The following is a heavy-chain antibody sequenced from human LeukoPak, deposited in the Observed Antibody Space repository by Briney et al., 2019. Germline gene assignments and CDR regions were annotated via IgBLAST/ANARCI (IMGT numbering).Heavy chain of an antibody. CDR3: ARVRLMVRGPTDYYYGMDV. D-gene: IGHD3-10*01. CDR2: INHSGST. V-gene: IGHV4-34*01. CDR1: GGSFSGYY. J-gene: IGHJ6*02. Sequence: SETLSLTCAVYGGSFSGYYWSWIRQPPGKRLEWIGEINHSGSTNYNPSLKSRVTISVDTSKNQFSLKLSSVTAADTAVYYCARVRLMVRGPTDYYYGMDVWGQGTTVTVSS.